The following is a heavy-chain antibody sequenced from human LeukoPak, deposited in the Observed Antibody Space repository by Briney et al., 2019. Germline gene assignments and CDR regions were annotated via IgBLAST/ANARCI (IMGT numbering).Heavy chain of an antibody. D-gene: IGHD4-17*01. V-gene: IGHV3-30-3*01. Sequence: GRSLRLSCAASGFTFSTYVMHWVRQAPGKGLEWVAFISYHETNKYYADSVKGRFTISRDNSKNTVYLQMNSLRAEDTAIYYCARDHDDYTPFDYWGQGTLVTVSS. CDR3: ARDHDDYTPFDY. CDR1: GFTFSTYV. CDR2: ISYHETNK. J-gene: IGHJ4*02.